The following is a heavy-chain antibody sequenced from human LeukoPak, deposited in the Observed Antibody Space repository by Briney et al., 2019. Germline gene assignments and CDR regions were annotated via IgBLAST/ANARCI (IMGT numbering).Heavy chain of an antibody. Sequence: AASVKVSCKASGYTFTNYGISWVRQAPGQGLEWMGWISAYNGNTNYAQKLQGRVTMTTDTSTSTAYMELRSLRSDDTAVYYCARDYYDSSGYAEYFQRWGQGTLVTVSS. D-gene: IGHD3-22*01. CDR3: ARDYYDSSGYAEYFQR. CDR1: GYTFTNYG. V-gene: IGHV1-18*01. J-gene: IGHJ1*01. CDR2: ISAYNGNT.